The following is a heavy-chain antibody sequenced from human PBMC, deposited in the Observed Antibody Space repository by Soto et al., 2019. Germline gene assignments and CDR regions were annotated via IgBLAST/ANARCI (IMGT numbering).Heavy chain of an antibody. J-gene: IGHJ4*02. CDR1: GDSIISSTYF. CDR2: IYYSGST. CDR3: ARHLGEGYFDY. Sequence: SETLSLTCTVSGDSIISSTYFWGWVRQPPGKGLEWIGSIYYSGSTYYNPSLKSRVTISVDTSKNHLSLKLSSVTAADTAVYYCARHLGEGYFDYWGQGTLVTVSS. V-gene: IGHV4-39*01.